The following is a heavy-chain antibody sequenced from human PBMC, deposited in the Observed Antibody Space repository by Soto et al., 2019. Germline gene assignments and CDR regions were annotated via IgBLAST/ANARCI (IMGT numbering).Heavy chain of an antibody. D-gene: IGHD2-15*01. V-gene: IGHV3-33*01. CDR1: ESIFRGHG. J-gene: IGHJ4*02. CDR2: IRFDGSNI. CDR3: ARDGVGATAFWGYFDY. Sequence: QVLLVESGGGVVQPGRSLRLSCAASESIFRGHGMHWVRQAPGKGREWVAIIRFDGSNINYADFVMGRFTISRDDSKNMLYLEMNSLRVEDTAVYYCARDGVGATAFWGYFDYWGQGTLVTVST.